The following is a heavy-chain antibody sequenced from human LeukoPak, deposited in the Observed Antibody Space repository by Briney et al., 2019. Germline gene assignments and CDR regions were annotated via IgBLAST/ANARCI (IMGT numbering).Heavy chain of an antibody. CDR3: ATFLRLWLGELPRPYGMDV. CDR2: INYSGST. V-gene: IGHV4-39*01. Sequence: SETLSLTCTVSGGSISSSSYYWGWIRQPPGKGLEWIGRINYSGSTYYNPSLMSLATISVDTSKNQFSLKLSSVTAADTAVYCCATFLRLWLGELPRPYGMDVWGQGTTVTVSS. CDR1: GGSISSSSYY. D-gene: IGHD3-10*01. J-gene: IGHJ6*02.